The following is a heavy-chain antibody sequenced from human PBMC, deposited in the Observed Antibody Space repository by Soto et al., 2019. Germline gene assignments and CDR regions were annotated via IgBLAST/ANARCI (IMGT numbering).Heavy chain of an antibody. CDR3: ARDILGDSSAYYNY. V-gene: IGHV1-3*01. J-gene: IGHJ4*01. Sequence: ASVKVSCKASAYTFTNYAIHWVRQAPGQRLEWMGWINAGNGDTKYSQKFQDRVTITRDTSATTAYTELSSLRSEDTAVYYCARDILGDSSAYYNYWGHGTLVTVSS. CDR2: INAGNGDT. D-gene: IGHD3-22*01. CDR1: AYTFTNYA.